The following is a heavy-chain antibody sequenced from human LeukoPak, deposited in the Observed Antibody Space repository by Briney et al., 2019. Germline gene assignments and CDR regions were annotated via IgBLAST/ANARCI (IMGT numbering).Heavy chain of an antibody. D-gene: IGHD4-17*01. CDR1: GGSISSSSYY. CDR2: IYYSGST. CDR3: ARDPTVTTVGLAYYYGMDV. J-gene: IGHJ6*02. V-gene: IGHV4-39*07. Sequence: SETLSLTCTVSGGSISSSSYYWGWIRQPPGKGLEWIGSIYYSGSTYYNPSLKSRVTISVDTSKNQFSLKLSSVTAADTAVYYCARDPTVTTVGLAYYYGMDVWGQGTTVTVSS.